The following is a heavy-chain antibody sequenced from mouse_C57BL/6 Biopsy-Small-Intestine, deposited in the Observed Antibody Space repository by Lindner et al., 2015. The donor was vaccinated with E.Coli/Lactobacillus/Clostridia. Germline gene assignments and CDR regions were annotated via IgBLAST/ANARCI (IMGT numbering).Heavy chain of an antibody. J-gene: IGHJ3*01. Sequence: SVKVSCKASGYTFTTSGISWVRQAPGQGLEWMGWINPNNGGTSYSQKFQGRINLTADTSIKTAYLELSSLTSDDSATYYCARDYGSSSIFYLQYWGQGTLVTVSS. V-gene: IGHV1-72*04. CDR3: ARDYGSSSIFYLQY. CDR2: INPNNGGT. CDR1: GYTFTTSG. D-gene: IGHD6-2*01.